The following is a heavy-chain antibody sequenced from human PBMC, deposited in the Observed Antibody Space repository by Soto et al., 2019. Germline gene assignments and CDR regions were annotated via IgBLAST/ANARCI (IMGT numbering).Heavy chain of an antibody. J-gene: IGHJ3*02. V-gene: IGHV3-53*02. CDR2: IYRGGIT. D-gene: IGHD6-13*01. CDR3: ARDWGSSPDALDI. CDR1: GFTVSSNY. Sequence: EVQLVETGGGLIQPGGSLRLSCAASGFTVSSNYMIWVRQAPGKGLEWVTLIYRGGITYYADSVKGRFSVSRDNSKNTLYLQMNSLRTEDTAVYYCARDWGSSPDALDIWGHGTLVTVSS.